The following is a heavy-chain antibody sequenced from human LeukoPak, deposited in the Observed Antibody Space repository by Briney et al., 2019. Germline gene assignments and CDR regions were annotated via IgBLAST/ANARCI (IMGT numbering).Heavy chain of an antibody. CDR3: AREYGSGSFPFDP. D-gene: IGHD3-10*01. CDR2: IYSGGST. Sequence: GGTLRLSCAASGFTVSSNYMSWVRQAPGKGMEWVSVIYSGGSTYYADSVKGRLTISRHNSKNTLYLQMNSLRAEDTAVYYCAREYGSGSFPFDPWGQGTLVTVSS. CDR1: GFTVSSNY. J-gene: IGHJ5*02. V-gene: IGHV3-53*01.